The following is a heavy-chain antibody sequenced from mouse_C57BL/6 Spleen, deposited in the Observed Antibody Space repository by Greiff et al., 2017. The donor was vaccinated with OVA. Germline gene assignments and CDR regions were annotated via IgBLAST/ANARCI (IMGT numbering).Heavy chain of an antibody. J-gene: IGHJ2*01. D-gene: IGHD2-3*01. Sequence: VQLQQSGPELVKPGASVKISCKASGYSFTDYNMNWVKQRTGQGLEWIGEIYPRSGNTYYNEKFKGKATLTADKSSSTAYMELRSLTSEDSAVYFCARGIYDFDYWGQGTTLTVSS. CDR2: IYPRSGNT. V-gene: IGHV1-81*01. CDR3: ARGIYDFDY. CDR1: GYSFTDYN.